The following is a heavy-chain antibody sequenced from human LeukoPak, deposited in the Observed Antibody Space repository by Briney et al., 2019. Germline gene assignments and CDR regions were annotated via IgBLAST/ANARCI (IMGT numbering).Heavy chain of an antibody. CDR3: ARGFSDYDYGCDY. Sequence: GASVRLFCKAFGYTFSDYYIHWVRQAPGQGLEWMGWINPNNGATNYAQKFQGRVTMTRDTSISTAYMELSRLTSDDTAVYYCARGFSDYDYGCDYWGQGTLVTVSS. CDR1: GYTFSDYY. V-gene: IGHV1-2*02. D-gene: IGHD5-12*01. J-gene: IGHJ4*02. CDR2: INPNNGAT.